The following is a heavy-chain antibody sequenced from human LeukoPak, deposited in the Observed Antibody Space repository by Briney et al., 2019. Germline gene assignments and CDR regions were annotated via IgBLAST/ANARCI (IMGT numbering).Heavy chain of an antibody. D-gene: IGHD3-10*01. V-gene: IGHV3-7*01. Sequence: GGSLRLSCAASGFTFSSYWMSWVRQARGKGLEWVANIKQDGSEKYYVASVKGRFTISRDNAKNSLYLQMNSLRAEDTAVYYCAREGDSGTLLSYYYYYYMDVWGKGTTVTVSS. CDR2: IKQDGSEK. CDR3: AREGDSGTLLSYYYYYYMDV. CDR1: GFTFSSYW. J-gene: IGHJ6*03.